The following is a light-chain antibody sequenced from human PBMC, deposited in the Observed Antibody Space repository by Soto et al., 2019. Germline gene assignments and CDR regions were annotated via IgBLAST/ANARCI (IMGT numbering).Light chain of an antibody. CDR2: AAS. Sequence: DFQMTQSPSSLSASVGDRVTITCRASQSISSYLNWYQQKPGKAPKLLIYAASSLQSGVPSRFSGSGSGTDFTLTIRSLQPEDFATYYCQQSYSTPLTSGGGTKVDIK. J-gene: IGKJ4*01. V-gene: IGKV1-39*01. CDR3: QQSYSTPLT. CDR1: QSISSY.